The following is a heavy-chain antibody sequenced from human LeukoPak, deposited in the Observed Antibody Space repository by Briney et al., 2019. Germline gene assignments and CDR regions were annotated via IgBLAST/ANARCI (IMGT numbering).Heavy chain of an antibody. Sequence: ASVKVSCKASSYTFTNFGISWVRQAPGQGLEWMGIINPSGGSTSYAQKFQGRVTMTRDTSTSTAYMELRSLRSDDTAVYYCARVRTAAGWRPCDYWGQGTLVTVSS. J-gene: IGHJ4*02. CDR1: SYTFTNFG. CDR3: ARVRTAAGWRPCDY. CDR2: INPSGGST. V-gene: IGHV1-46*01. D-gene: IGHD6-13*01.